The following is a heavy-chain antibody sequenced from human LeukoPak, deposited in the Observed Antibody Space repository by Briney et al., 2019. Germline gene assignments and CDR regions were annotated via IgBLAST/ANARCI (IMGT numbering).Heavy chain of an antibody. CDR2: IYYSGST. D-gene: IGHD5-18*01. Sequence: SETLSLTCTVSSYSISGGYYWGWIRQPPGKGLEWIGSIYYSGSTYYNPSLKSRVTISVDTSKNQFSLKLSFVTAADTAVYHCARLIQLWPYYFDYWGQGTLVTVSS. CDR3: ARLIQLWPYYFDY. J-gene: IGHJ4*02. CDR1: SYSISGGYY. V-gene: IGHV4-38-2*02.